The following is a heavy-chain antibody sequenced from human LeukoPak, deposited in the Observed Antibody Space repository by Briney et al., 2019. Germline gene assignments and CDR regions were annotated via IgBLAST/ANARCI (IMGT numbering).Heavy chain of an antibody. CDR1: GFTFSSYW. Sequence: PGGSLRLSCAASGFTFSSYWMSWVRQAPGKGLEWVANIKQDGSEKYYVDSVKGRFTISRDNAKNSLYLQMNSLRAEDTAVYYCAKDHKYRIAAAGRGWYFDYWGQGTLVTVSS. CDR2: IKQDGSEK. CDR3: AKDHKYRIAAAGRGWYFDY. D-gene: IGHD6-13*01. V-gene: IGHV3-7*01. J-gene: IGHJ4*02.